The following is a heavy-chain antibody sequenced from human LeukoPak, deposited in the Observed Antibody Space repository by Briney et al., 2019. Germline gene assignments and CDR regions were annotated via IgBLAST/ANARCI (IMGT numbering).Heavy chain of an antibody. J-gene: IGHJ4*02. CDR2: IYYSGST. Sequence: PSETLSLTCTVSGGSISSSSYYRGWIRQPPGKGLEWIGSIYYSGSTYYNPSLKSRVTISVDTSKNQFSLKLSSVTAADTAVYYCARHSLRTGDYWGQGTLVTVSS. CDR3: ARHSLRTGDY. CDR1: GGSISSSSYY. D-gene: IGHD5/OR15-5a*01. V-gene: IGHV4-39*01.